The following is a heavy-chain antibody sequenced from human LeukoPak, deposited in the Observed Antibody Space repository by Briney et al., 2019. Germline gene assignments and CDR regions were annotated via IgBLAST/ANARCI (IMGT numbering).Heavy chain of an antibody. CDR1: AASISSGTAY. V-gene: IGHV4-61*02. Sequence: PSQTLSLTCNVSAASISSGTAYWSWIRQPAGKGLEWTGRTYTRGSTKYNPSLKSRVTISIDTSKNQFSLKLTSVTAADTAVYYCARESLGPPYYFDYWGQGTLVTVSS. CDR3: ARESLGPPYYFDY. J-gene: IGHJ4*02. CDR2: TYTRGST. D-gene: IGHD1-26*01.